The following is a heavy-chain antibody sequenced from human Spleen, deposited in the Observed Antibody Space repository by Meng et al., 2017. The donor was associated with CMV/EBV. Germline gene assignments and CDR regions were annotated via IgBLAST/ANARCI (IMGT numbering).Heavy chain of an antibody. CDR3: ARCDDFWSGYYYGMDV. CDR2: ITSRASGI. CDR1: GFTFSDFY. D-gene: IGHD3-3*01. Sequence: GGSLRLSCAASGFTFSDFYMAWIRKVPGKGLEWVAYITSRASGIYNVDAVKGRFTISRDNVKNSLYLQMTSLRVEDTAVYYCARCDDFWSGYYYGMDVWGQGTTVTVSS. V-gene: IGHV3-11*01. J-gene: IGHJ6*02.